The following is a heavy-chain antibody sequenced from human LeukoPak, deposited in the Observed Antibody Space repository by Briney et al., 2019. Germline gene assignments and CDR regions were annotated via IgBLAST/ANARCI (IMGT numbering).Heavy chain of an antibody. Sequence: GGSLRLSCAASGFTFSSYGMHWVRQAPGKGLEWVAFIRYDGSNKYYADSVKGRFTISRDNSKNTLYLQMNSLRAEDTAVYYCARGRFDILTGYYPYCFDYWGQGTLVTVSS. CDR2: IRYDGSNK. D-gene: IGHD3-9*01. V-gene: IGHV3-30*02. J-gene: IGHJ4*02. CDR1: GFTFSSYG. CDR3: ARGRFDILTGYYPYCFDY.